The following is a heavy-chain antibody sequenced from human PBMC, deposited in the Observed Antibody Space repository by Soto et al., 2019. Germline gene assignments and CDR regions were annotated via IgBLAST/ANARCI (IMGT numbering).Heavy chain of an antibody. CDR2: MNPNSGNT. CDR3: ARDVPPLQVFDY. Sequence: GASVKVSCKASGYTFTSYDINWVRQATGQGLEWMGWMNPNSGNTGYAQKFQGRVTMTRNTSMSTAYMELSSLRSEDTAVYYCARDVPPLQVFDYWGQGTLVTVSS. V-gene: IGHV1-8*01. J-gene: IGHJ4*02. D-gene: IGHD4-4*01. CDR1: GYTFTSYD.